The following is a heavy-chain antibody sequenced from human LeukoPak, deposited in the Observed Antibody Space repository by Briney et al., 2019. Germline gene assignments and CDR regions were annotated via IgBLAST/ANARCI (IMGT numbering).Heavy chain of an antibody. CDR1: GGSFSGYY. V-gene: IGHV4-34*01. CDR2: INHSGST. CDR3: ARVSTTVLRHYFDY. Sequence: SETLSLTCAVYGGSFSGYYWSWIRQPPGKGLEWIGEINHSGSTNYNPSLKSRVTISVDTSKNQFSLKLSSVTAADTAVYYCARVSTTVLRHYFDYWGQGTLVTVSS. J-gene: IGHJ4*02. D-gene: IGHD1-1*01.